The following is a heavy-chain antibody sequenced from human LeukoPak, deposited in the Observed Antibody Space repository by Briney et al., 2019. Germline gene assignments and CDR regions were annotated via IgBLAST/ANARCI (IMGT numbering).Heavy chain of an antibody. V-gene: IGHV3-7*01. CDR1: GFTFSSSW. CDR3: GSWSGMGNF. J-gene: IGHJ1*01. D-gene: IGHD3-3*01. Sequence: GGSLRLSCAASGFTFSSSWMSWVRQASGKGLEWVAHIKEDGSQKYYVDSVKGRFTISRDNAKTSVYLQMNSLRAEDTAVYYCGSWSGMGNFWGQGTLVTVSS. CDR2: IKEDGSQK.